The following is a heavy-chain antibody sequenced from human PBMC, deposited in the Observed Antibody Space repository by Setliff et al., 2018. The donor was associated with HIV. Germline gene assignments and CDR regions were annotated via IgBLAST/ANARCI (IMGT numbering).Heavy chain of an antibody. CDR3: ARRIDDSGSFPDKNWFDT. V-gene: IGHV4-4*09. J-gene: IGHJ5*02. Sequence: SETLSLTCTVSGGSIMSYCWNWIRQPPGKGLEWIEHIFASGSTKYNPSLQSRATISIDTSKNQFSLKLTSVTAADTATYYCARRIDDSGSFPDKNWFDTWGQGSLVTVSS. CDR1: GGSIMSYC. CDR2: IFASGST. D-gene: IGHD3-10*01.